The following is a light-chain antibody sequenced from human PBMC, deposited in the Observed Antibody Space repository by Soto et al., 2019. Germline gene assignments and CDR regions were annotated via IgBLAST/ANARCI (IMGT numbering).Light chain of an antibody. CDR3: QQRSNWPPVT. V-gene: IGKV1-6*01. CDR2: GAS. CDR1: QGINND. Sequence: AIQMTQSPSSLSASVGDRVTITCRASQGINNDLAWYLQKPGKAPKLLIYGASSLQSGVPSRFSGSGSGTEFTLTISSLEPEDFAVYYCQQRSNWPPVTFGQGTKVDIK. J-gene: IGKJ1*01.